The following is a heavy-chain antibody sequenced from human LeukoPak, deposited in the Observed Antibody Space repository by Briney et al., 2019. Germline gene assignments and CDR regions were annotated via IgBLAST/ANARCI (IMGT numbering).Heavy chain of an antibody. J-gene: IGHJ4*02. D-gene: IGHD4-11*01. CDR1: GFTFSSYG. V-gene: IGHV3-30*18. Sequence: PGRSLRLSCAASGFTFSSYGMHWVRQAPGKGLEWVAVISYDGSNKYYADSVKGRFTISRDNSKNMLYLQMNSLRAEDTAVYYCAKGVRRRASDYTPFDYWGQGTLVTVSS. CDR3: AKGVRRRASDYTPFDY. CDR2: ISYDGSNK.